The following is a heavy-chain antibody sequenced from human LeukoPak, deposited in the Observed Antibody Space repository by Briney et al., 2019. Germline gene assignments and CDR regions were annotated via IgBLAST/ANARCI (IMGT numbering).Heavy chain of an antibody. CDR1: GGTFSSYA. D-gene: IGHD3-22*01. CDR3: ARELTSGYYSTPRYYYYGMDV. Sequence: ASVKVSCKASGGTFSSYAISWVRQAPGQGLEWMGRIIPILGIANYAQKFQGRVTITADKSTSTAYMELSSLRSEDTAVYYCARELTSGYYSTPRYYYYGMDVWGQGTTVTVSS. V-gene: IGHV1-69*04. CDR2: IIPILGIA. J-gene: IGHJ6*02.